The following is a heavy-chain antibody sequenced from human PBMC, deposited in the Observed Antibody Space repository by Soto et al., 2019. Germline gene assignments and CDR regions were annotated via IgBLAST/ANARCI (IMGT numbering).Heavy chain of an antibody. D-gene: IGHD1-26*01. J-gene: IGHJ6*02. Sequence: XGSLRLSCTASGFSFSDYYVRWSHQAPGKGLEWVSYISSSGSTKYYADSVQGRFTISRDNAKKSLHLQMNSLRAEDTAVYYCARDGEPATERNYYGMDVWGQGTTVTVSS. CDR1: GFSFSDYY. CDR3: ARDGEPATERNYYGMDV. CDR2: ISSSGSTK. V-gene: IGHV3-11*01.